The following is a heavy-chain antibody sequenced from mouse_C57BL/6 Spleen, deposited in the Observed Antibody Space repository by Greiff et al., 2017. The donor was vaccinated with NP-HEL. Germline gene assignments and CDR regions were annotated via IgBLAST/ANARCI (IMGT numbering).Heavy chain of an antibody. V-gene: IGHV1-22*01. D-gene: IGHD2-4*01. J-gene: IGHJ1*03. CDR3: AREVDYDWYFDV. CDR1: GYTFTDYN. Sequence: VQLQQSGPELVKPGASVKMSCKASGYTFTDYNMHWVKQSHGKSLEWIGYINPNNGGTSYNQKFKGKATLTVNKSSSTAYMELRSLTSEDSAVYYCAREVDYDWYFDVWGTGTTVTVSS. CDR2: INPNNGGT.